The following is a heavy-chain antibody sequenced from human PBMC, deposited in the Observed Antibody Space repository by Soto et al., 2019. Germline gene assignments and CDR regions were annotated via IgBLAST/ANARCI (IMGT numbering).Heavy chain of an antibody. CDR1: GYSFTSYW. D-gene: IGHD3-3*01. Sequence: PGKSLKISCKGSGYSFTSYWIGWVRQMPGKGLEWMGIIYPGDSDTRYSPSFQGQVTISADKSISTAYLQWSSLKASDTAMYYCARQGGYYDFWSGYYNYFDYWGQGTLVTVSS. V-gene: IGHV5-51*01. CDR2: IYPGDSDT. CDR3: ARQGGYYDFWSGYYNYFDY. J-gene: IGHJ4*02.